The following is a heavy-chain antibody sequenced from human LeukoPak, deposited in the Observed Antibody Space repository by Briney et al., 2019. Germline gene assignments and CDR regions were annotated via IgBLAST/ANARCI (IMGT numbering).Heavy chain of an antibody. J-gene: IGHJ4*02. CDR2: INPNSGGT. Sequence: ASVKVSCKASGYTFTGYYMHWVRHAPGQGLEWMGWINPNSGGTNYAQKFQGRVTMTRDTSISTAYMELSRLRSDDTAVYYCARSGGKNSSGYQASDYWGQGTLVTVSS. CDR1: GYTFTGYY. V-gene: IGHV1-2*02. CDR3: ARSGGKNSSGYQASDY. D-gene: IGHD3-22*01.